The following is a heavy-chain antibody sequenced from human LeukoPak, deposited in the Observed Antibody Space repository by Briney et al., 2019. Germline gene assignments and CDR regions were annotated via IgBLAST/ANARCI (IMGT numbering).Heavy chain of an antibody. V-gene: IGHV4-59*01. Sequence: SETLSLTCTVSGGSISDYYWSWIRQPPGKGLEWIGYIYYSGSTNYNPSLKSRVTISVDTSKNRLSLELSSVTAADAAVYYCARGLRGYRFGPFDYWGQGTLSPSPQ. CDR3: ARGLRGYRFGPFDY. J-gene: IGHJ4*02. D-gene: IGHD5-18*01. CDR1: GGSISDYY. CDR2: IYYSGST.